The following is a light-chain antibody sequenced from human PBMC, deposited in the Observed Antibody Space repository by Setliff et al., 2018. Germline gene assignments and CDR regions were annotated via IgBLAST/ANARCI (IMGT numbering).Light chain of an antibody. J-gene: IGLJ1*01. CDR3: GSYARSSAPYV. Sequence: QSALAQPASVSGYPGQSITISCAGTSSDVGAYNYVSWYQQNPGKAPKLLIYAVNNRPSGVSDSFSGSKSGNTASLTISGLQAEDEADYYCGSYARSSAPYVFGTGTKVT. V-gene: IGLV2-14*01. CDR2: AVN. CDR1: SSDVGAYNY.